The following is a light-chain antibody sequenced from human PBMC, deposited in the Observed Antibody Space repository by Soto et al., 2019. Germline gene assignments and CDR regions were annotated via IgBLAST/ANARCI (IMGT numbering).Light chain of an antibody. CDR2: EVS. CDR3: SSYTTSSTLLYV. Sequence: QSALTQPPSASGSPGQSVAISCTGTSSDVGGYNYVSWYQQRPGKAPKLLIYEVSNRPSGVSSRFSGSKSGTTASLTISGLQAEDEADYYCSSYTTSSTLLYVFGAGTKLTVL. V-gene: IGLV2-14*01. CDR1: SSDVGGYNY. J-gene: IGLJ1*01.